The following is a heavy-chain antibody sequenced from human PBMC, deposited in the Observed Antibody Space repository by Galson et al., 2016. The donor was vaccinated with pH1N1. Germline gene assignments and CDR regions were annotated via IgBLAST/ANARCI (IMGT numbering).Heavy chain of an antibody. CDR3: ARDSEYSGHEGFH. CDR1: GFTFTSYA. CDR2: ILYDGTNE. D-gene: IGHD5-12*01. Sequence: SLRLSCAASGFTFTSYAMHWVRQAPGKGLEWVAVILYDGTNEYYADSVKGRFTISRDKTQSTVYLQMNSLRTEDTAVYYCARDSEYSGHEGFHRGQGALVTVSS. J-gene: IGHJ4*02. V-gene: IGHV3-30*04.